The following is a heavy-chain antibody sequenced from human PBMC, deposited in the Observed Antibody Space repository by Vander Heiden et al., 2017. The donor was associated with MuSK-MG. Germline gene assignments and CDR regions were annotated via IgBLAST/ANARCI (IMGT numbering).Heavy chain of an antibody. D-gene: IGHD4-17*01. CDR1: GFTFSSYP. V-gene: IGHV3-30-3*01. CDR3: GSRHQDYGIL. CDR2: ISYDGGTK. Sequence: QVQLVESGGGVVQPGRSLRLSCAASGFTFSSYPMHWVRPAPGKGLEWVTVISYDGGTKYYADSVKGRFTISRDNSKNTLYLQMNSLRIEDTAVYYCGSRHQDYGILWGQGTLVTVSS. J-gene: IGHJ4*02.